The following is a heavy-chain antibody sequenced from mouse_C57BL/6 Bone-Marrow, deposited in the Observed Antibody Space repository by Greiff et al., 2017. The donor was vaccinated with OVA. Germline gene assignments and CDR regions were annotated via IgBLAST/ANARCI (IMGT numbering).Heavy chain of an antibody. J-gene: IGHJ3*01. CDR2: ISDGGSYT. Sequence: EVKLVESGGGLVKPGGSLKLSCAASGFTFSSYAMSWVRQTPEKRLEWVATISDGGSYTYYPDNVKGRFTISRDNAKNNLYLQMSHLKSEDTAMYYCARDLYYYGSSYPFAYWGQGTLVTVSA. CDR1: GFTFSSYA. D-gene: IGHD1-1*01. CDR3: ARDLYYYGSSYPFAY. V-gene: IGHV5-4*01.